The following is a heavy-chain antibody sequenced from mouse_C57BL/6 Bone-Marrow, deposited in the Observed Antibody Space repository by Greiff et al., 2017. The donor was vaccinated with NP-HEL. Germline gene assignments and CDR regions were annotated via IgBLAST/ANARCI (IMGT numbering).Heavy chain of an antibody. CDR2: IYPRSGNT. V-gene: IGHV1-81*01. J-gene: IGHJ4*01. D-gene: IGHD1-1*01. Sequence: QVQLKESGAELARPGASVKLSCTASGYTFTSYGISWVKQRTGQGLEWIGEIYPRSGNTYYNEKLKGKATLTADKSSSTAYMELRSLTSADSAVYFCARTGSSFYAMDYWGQGTSVTVSS. CDR3: ARTGSSFYAMDY. CDR1: GYTFTSYG.